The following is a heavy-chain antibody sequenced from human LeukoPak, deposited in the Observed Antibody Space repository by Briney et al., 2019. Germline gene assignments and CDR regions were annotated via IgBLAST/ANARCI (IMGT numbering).Heavy chain of an antibody. J-gene: IGHJ4*02. CDR3: ASFFWSGPYGFDY. D-gene: IGHD3-3*01. CDR1: SGSFSGYY. CDR2: FNHSWGA. V-gene: IGHV4-34*01. Sequence: SETLSLTCAVYSGSFSGYYWTWFRQPPGKGLEWIGEFNHSWGAKYNPSLKSRVTISVDTSNNHLSLNLNSVTAADTAVYYCASFFWSGPYGFDYWGQGTLVTVSS.